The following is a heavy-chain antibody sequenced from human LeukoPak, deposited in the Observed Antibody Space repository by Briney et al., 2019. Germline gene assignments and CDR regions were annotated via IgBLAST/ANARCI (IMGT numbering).Heavy chain of an antibody. CDR1: GGSVSSGSYY. V-gene: IGHV4-61*01. J-gene: IGHJ4*02. Sequence: PSETLSLTCTVSGGSVSSGSYYWSWIRQPPGKGLEWIGYIYYSGSTNYNPSLKSRVTISVDTSKNQFSLKLSSVTAADTAVYYCARDRGFLAAGGEIDYWGQGTLVTVSS. CDR3: ARDRGFLAAGGEIDY. D-gene: IGHD3-10*01. CDR2: IYYSGST.